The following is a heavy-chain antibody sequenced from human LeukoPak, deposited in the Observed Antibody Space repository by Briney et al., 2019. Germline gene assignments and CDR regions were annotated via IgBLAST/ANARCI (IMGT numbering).Heavy chain of an antibody. CDR3: ARDRSSWGLDC. CDR2: IYYSGTT. V-gene: IGHV4-31*03. Sequence: SQPLSLTCTVSGGSISSGGYYWSWIRQHPGKGLEWIGYIYYSGTTYYNPSLKSRVTISVDTSKNQFSLKLTSLTAADTAVYYCARDRSSWGLDCWGQGTLVTVSS. CDR1: GGSISSGGYY. J-gene: IGHJ4*02. D-gene: IGHD7-27*01.